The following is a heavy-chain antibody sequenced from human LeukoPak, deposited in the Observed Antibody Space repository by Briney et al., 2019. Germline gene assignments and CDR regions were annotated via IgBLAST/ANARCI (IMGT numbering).Heavy chain of an antibody. D-gene: IGHD1-26*01. CDR2: IRSKAYGGTT. V-gene: IGHV3-49*04. J-gene: IGHJ4*02. Sequence: GGSLRLSCTASGITFGDYATNWVRQAPGKGLEWVGFIRSKAYGGTTEYAASVKGRFTISRDDSKSIAYLQMNSLKTEDTAVYYCTSDEAEDTSYWGQGTLVTVSS. CDR1: GITFGDYA. CDR3: TSDEAEDTSY.